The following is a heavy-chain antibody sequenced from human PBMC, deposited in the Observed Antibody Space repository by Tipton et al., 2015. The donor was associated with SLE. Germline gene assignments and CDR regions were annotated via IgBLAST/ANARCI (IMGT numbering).Heavy chain of an antibody. J-gene: IGHJ6*02. CDR2: ISAYTGNT. D-gene: IGHD1-26*01. V-gene: IGHV1-18*01. CDR3: ARDSPYSGIFRYYYYYGLDV. Sequence: QSGAEVKKPGASVKVSCKASGYTFTSYGISWVRQAPGQGLEWMGWISAYTGNTNYAQKLQGRVTMTTDTSTTTAYMELRSLRSDDTAVYYCARDSPYSGIFRYYYYYGLDVWGQGTTVTVSS. CDR1: GYTFTSYG.